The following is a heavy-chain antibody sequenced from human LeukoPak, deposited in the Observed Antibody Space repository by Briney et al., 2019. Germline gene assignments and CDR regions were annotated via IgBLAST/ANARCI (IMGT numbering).Heavy chain of an antibody. CDR1: GGTFSSYS. CDR3: ARSEITMVRGVIRTTKYYMDV. CDR2: IVPIFGTA. D-gene: IGHD3-10*01. V-gene: IGHV1-69*05. J-gene: IGHJ6*03. Sequence: GASVKVSCKVSGGTFSSYSLSWVRQAPGQGLEWMGGIVPIFGTADYARKFQGRATITTDDAASTVYLELTGLTSDDTAVYYCARSEITMVRGVIRTTKYYMDVWGKGTTVAVSS.